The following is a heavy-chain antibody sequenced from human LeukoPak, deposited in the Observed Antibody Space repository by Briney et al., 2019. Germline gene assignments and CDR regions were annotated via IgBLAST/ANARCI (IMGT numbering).Heavy chain of an antibody. CDR3: ARDQGVTAPPPYGVDV. D-gene: IGHD4-11*01. CDR2: IIPVLNIT. J-gene: IGHJ6*02. Sequence: GVSVKVSCKTSGGTFSSSAITWVRQAPGQGLEWMGRIIPVLNITSYAQKFQGRVTITADTSASTIYMELSSLRSEQTAVYYCARDQGVTAPPPYGVDVWGQGTTVIVSS. V-gene: IGHV1-69*04. CDR1: GGTFSSSA.